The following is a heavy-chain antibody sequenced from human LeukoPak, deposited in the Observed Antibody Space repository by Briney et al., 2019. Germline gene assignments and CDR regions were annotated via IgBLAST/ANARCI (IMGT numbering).Heavy chain of an antibody. Sequence: SETLSLTCAVYGGSFSGYYWSWIRQPPGKGLEWIGEINHSGSTNYNPSLKSRVTISVDTSKNQFSLKLSSVAAADTAVYYCASRDGWSGSYHGFDPWGQGTLVTVSS. CDR3: ASRDGWSGSYHGFDP. D-gene: IGHD1-26*01. CDR2: INHSGST. V-gene: IGHV4-34*01. CDR1: GGSFSGYY. J-gene: IGHJ5*02.